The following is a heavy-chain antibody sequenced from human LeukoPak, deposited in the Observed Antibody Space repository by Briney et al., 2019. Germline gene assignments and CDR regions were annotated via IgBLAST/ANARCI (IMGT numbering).Heavy chain of an antibody. Sequence: GGSLRLSCAASGFTVGSSYMNWVRQAPGKGLEWVSVIYSGGTTYYADSVKGRFTISRDYYENTLYLQLNHLRAEDTAVYYCASPSAEMNAINGWYFDVWGRGTLVTVSS. D-gene: IGHD5-24*01. V-gene: IGHV3-66*01. J-gene: IGHJ2*01. CDR3: ASPSAEMNAINGWYFDV. CDR1: GFTVGSSY. CDR2: IYSGGTT.